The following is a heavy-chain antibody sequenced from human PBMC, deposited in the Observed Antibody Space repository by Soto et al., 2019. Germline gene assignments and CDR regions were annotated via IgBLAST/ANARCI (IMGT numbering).Heavy chain of an antibody. V-gene: IGHV3-30-3*01. CDR3: AREGAAPSDIGHYSYGMQV. D-gene: IGHD2-15*01. CDR2: ISYDGSKK. Sequence: PGGSLRRSCPVAGFTFSNFDMHWVRQAPGKGLEWVAVISYDGSKKYYPGSVKGRFTVARDNSNNTLFREMNSLRVEDRAVYYFAREGAAPSDIGHYSYGMQVWGTGTTVT. CDR1: GFTFSNFD. J-gene: IGHJ6*04.